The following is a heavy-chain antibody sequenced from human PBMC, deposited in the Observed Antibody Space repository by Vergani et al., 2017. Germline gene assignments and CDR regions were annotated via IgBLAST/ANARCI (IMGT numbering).Heavy chain of an antibody. V-gene: IGHV1-3*04. Sequence: QVQLVQSGAEVKKPGASVKVSCKASGYTFTSYAMHWVRQAPGQRLEWMGWINTGNGNKKYSQKFQGRVTITRDTSASTASMELSSLRSEDTAVYYCARDYLPSVAANSANWFDPWGQGTLVTVSS. J-gene: IGHJ5*02. CDR3: ARDYLPSVAANSANWFDP. CDR2: INTGNGNK. CDR1: GYTFTSYA. D-gene: IGHD2-15*01.